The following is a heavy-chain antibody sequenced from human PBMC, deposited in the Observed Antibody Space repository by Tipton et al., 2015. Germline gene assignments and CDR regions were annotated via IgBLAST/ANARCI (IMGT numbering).Heavy chain of an antibody. V-gene: IGHV4-39*07. CDR2: IYYSGTT. CDR3: ARDSPLRPNGNYYFDY. D-gene: IGHD1-7*01. J-gene: IGHJ4*02. Sequence: GLVKPSETLSLNCTVSGDSISTSSHYWCWIRQPPGKGLEWIGCIYYSGTTYYNPSLKSRVTISVDTSKNQFSLRLTSATAADTALYYCARDSPLRPNGNYYFDYWGQGTLVTVSS. CDR1: GDSISTSSHY.